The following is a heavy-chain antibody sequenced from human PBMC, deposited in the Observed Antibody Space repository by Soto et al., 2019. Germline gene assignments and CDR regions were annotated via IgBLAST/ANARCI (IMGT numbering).Heavy chain of an antibody. Sequence: SETLSLTCTVSGGSITNGYYYWSWVRQNPGKGLEWIGHIYHSGRTYYRPSLKSRVTISVDTSKSQFSLNLTSVTAADTAVYYCARLGGFYQAFDSWGQGTLVTVSS. V-gene: IGHV4-30-4*08. D-gene: IGHD3-22*01. CDR3: ARLGGFYQAFDS. J-gene: IGHJ4*02. CDR2: IYHSGRT. CDR1: GGSITNGYYY.